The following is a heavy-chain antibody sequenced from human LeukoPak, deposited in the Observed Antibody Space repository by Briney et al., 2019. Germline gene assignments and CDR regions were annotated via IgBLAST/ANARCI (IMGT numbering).Heavy chain of an antibody. Sequence: GGSLRLSCAASGFTFSSYGRHWVRQAPGKGLEWVAFIRYDGSNKYYADSVKGRFTISRDNSKNTLYLQMNSLRAEDTAVYYCAKDSVGITGNSQHASWMSWGQGTLVTVSS. J-gene: IGHJ4*02. CDR2: IRYDGSNK. CDR1: GFTFSSYG. CDR3: AKDSVGITGNSQHASWMS. D-gene: IGHD1-20*01. V-gene: IGHV3-30*02.